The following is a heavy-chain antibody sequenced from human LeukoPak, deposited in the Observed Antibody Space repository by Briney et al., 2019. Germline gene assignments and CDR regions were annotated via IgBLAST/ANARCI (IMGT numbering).Heavy chain of an antibody. CDR2: INPNSGGT. Sequence: ASVKVSCKASGYTFTGYYMHWVRQAPGQGLEWMGWINPNSGGTNYAQKFQGRVTMTTDTSTSTAYMELRSLRSDDTAVYYCARAEAVAVWFDPWGQGTLVTVSS. D-gene: IGHD6-19*01. V-gene: IGHV1-2*02. J-gene: IGHJ5*02. CDR1: GYTFTGYY. CDR3: ARAEAVAVWFDP.